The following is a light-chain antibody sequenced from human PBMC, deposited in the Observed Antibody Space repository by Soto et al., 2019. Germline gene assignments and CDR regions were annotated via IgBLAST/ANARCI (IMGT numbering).Light chain of an antibody. J-gene: IGLJ2*01. CDR1: NRDVGAYNY. CDR2: DVN. V-gene: IGLV2-11*01. CDR3: FSFSGG. Sequence: QSVLTQPRSVSGSPGQSVTISCTGTNRDVGAYNYVSWYQQHPGKAPKLIIYDVNKRPSGVPDRFSGSKSGITASLTISGLQAEDEDDYHCFSFSGGIGGGTKLTVL.